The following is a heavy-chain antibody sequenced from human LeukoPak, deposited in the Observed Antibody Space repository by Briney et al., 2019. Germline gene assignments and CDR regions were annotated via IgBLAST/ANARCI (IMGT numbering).Heavy chain of an antibody. J-gene: IGHJ4*02. CDR2: INPNSGGT. D-gene: IGHD1-14*01. V-gene: IGHV1-2*06. CDR3: ARDQAGNHIDW. Sequence: GASVKVSCKASGYTFTGYYMHWGRQAPGQGLEWMGRINPNSGGTNYAQKFQGRVTMTRDTSISTAYMELSRLRSDDTAVYYCARDQAGNHIDWWGQGTLVTVSS. CDR1: GYTFTGYY.